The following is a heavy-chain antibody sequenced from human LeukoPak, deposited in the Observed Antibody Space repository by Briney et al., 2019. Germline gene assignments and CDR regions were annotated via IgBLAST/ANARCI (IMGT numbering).Heavy chain of an antibody. Sequence: PGGSLRLSCTASGFTFGDYAMSWVRQAPGKGLEWVANIKQDGSEKDYVDSVKGRFTISRDNAKNSLYLQMNSLRAEDTAVYYCAKYCGGDCYGMDVWGQGTTVTVSS. CDR1: GFTFGDYA. CDR3: AKYCGGDCYGMDV. D-gene: IGHD2-21*01. CDR2: IKQDGSEK. V-gene: IGHV3-7*01. J-gene: IGHJ6*02.